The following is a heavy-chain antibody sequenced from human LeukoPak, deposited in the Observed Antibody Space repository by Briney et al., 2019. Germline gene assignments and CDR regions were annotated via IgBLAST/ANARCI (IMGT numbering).Heavy chain of an antibody. V-gene: IGHV4-61*02. CDR1: GNSISSGDNY. CDR2: IYTSGST. D-gene: IGHD3-22*01. J-gene: IGHJ4*02. Sequence: SETLSLTCAVSGNSISSGDNYWSWIRQPAGKGLEWIGRIYTSGSTNHNPSLKSRVTISGDTSKNQFSLRLSSVTAADTAVYYCARASYSYDINGWVPFDYWGQGTLVTVSS. CDR3: ARASYSYDINGWVPFDY.